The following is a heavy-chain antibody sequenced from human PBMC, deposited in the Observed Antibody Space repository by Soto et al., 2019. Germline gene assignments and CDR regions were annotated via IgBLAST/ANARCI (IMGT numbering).Heavy chain of an antibody. J-gene: IGHJ3*02. CDR1: RFTFSSYT. CDR2: ISSSTTYI. Sequence: RLSCSASRFTFSSYTMNWVRQAPGKGLEWVSSISSSTTYIYYADSVKGRFTISRDNAKNSLYLQVNSLRAEDTAVYYCARDFDSSGYYGPVGAFDIWGQGKMVTVSS. D-gene: IGHD3-22*01. V-gene: IGHV3-21*03. CDR3: ARDFDSSGYYGPVGAFDI.